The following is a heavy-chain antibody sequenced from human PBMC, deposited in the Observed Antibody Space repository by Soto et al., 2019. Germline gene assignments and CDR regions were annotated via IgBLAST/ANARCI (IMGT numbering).Heavy chain of an antibody. CDR2: ISSSGSTI. J-gene: IGHJ4*02. CDR1: GFTFSSYE. V-gene: IGHV3-48*03. Sequence: GGSLRLSCAASGFTFSSYEMNWVRQAPGKGLEWVSYISSSGSTIYYADSVKGRFTISRDNAKNSLYLQMNSLRAEDTAVYYCARMVGYSGYDFDYWGQGTLVTVSS. CDR3: ARMVGYSGYDFDY. D-gene: IGHD5-12*01.